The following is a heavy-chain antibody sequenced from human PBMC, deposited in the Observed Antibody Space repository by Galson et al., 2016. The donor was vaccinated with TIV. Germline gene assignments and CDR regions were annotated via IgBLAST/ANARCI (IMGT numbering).Heavy chain of an antibody. J-gene: IGHJ4*02. CDR3: SREKYSGFGF. CDR2: LNPSGVTP. D-gene: IGHD5-12*01. Sequence: SVKVSCKGSGYTFTTYYIHWVRQDPGQGLEWMGMLNPSGVTPSYAEKFQDRVTMSMDTSTSTVYMDLSSLTSEDTPFYYRSREKYSGFGFWGQGTLVTVSS. CDR1: GYTFTTYY. V-gene: IGHV1-46*01.